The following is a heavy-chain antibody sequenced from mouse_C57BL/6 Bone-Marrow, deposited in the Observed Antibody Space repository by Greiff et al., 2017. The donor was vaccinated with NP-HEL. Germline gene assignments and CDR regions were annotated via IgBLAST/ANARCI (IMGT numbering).Heavy chain of an antibody. J-gene: IGHJ4*01. V-gene: IGHV3-1*01. CDR2: ISYSGST. CDR1: GYSITSGYD. CDR3: AREGWLLRGAMDY. D-gene: IGHD2-3*01. Sequence: EVQLQQSGPGMVKPFQSLSLTCTVTGYSITSGYDWHWIRHFPGNKLEWMGYISYSGSTNYNPSLKSRISITHDTSKNHFFLKLNSVTTEDTATYYCAREGWLLRGAMDYWGQGTSVTVSS.